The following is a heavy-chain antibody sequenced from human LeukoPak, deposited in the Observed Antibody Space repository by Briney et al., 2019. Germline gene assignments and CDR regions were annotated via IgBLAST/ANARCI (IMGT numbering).Heavy chain of an antibody. CDR1: GGTFSSYA. CDR3: AREEGPYRSFDY. Sequence: AASVKVSCKASGGTFSSYAISWVRQAPGQGLEWMGRIIPILGIANYAQKFQGRVTMTTDTSTSTAYMELRSLRSDDTAVYYCAREEGPYRSFDYWGQGTLVTVSS. J-gene: IGHJ4*02. CDR2: IIPILGIA. D-gene: IGHD4-11*01. V-gene: IGHV1-69*04.